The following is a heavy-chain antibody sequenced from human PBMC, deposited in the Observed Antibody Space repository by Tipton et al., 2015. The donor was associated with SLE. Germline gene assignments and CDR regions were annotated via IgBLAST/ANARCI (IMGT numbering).Heavy chain of an antibody. CDR1: GYAFNDYG. D-gene: IGHD6-13*01. CDR3: ARGSPAAALVRGDY. Sequence: QLVQSGAEVKKPGASVKVSCKASGYAFNDYGMSWVRQAPGQGLEWMGWISAYNGDTTYAPRFQGRVTMTTAASTSTAYMELRSLRSDDTAVFYCARGSPAAALVRGDYWGQGTLVIVSS. CDR2: ISAYNGDT. V-gene: IGHV1-18*01. J-gene: IGHJ4*02.